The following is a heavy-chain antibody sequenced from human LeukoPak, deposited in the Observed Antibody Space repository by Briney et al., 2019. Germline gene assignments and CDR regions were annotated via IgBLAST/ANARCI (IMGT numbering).Heavy chain of an antibody. CDR3: ARITTMIVNYFDY. J-gene: IGHJ4*02. D-gene: IGHD3-22*01. Sequence: SETLSLTCTVSGGSISSYYWSWIRQPPGKGLEWIGYIYYSGSTNYNPSLKSRVTISVDTSKNQFSLKLSSVTAADTAVYYCARITTMIVNYFDYWGQGTLVTVSS. CDR2: IYYSGST. CDR1: GGSISSYY. V-gene: IGHV4-59*08.